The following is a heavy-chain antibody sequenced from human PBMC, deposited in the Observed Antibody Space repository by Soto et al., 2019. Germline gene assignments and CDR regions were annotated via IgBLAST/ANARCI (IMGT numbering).Heavy chain of an antibody. Sequence: QVQLVQSGAEVKKPGASVKVSCRASGYTFTNYSIHWVRQAPGQGLEWMAIINPMSGSTNYAQNCQGRGTLTMDTATTTVYMDLSSLRFEDTAVYFCARDLLAGDFWGQGTLVTVSS. J-gene: IGHJ4*02. CDR3: ARDLLAGDF. CDR2: INPMSGST. CDR1: GYTFTNYS. D-gene: IGHD3-10*01. V-gene: IGHV1-46*01.